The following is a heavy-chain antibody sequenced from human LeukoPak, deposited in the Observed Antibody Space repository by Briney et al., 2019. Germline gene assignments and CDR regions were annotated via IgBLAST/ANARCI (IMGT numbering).Heavy chain of an antibody. Sequence: SQTLSLTCAVSGGSISSGGYSWSWIRQPPGKGLEWIGYIYHSGSTYYNPSLKSRVTISVDRSENQFSLKLSSVTAADTAVYYCAREASAVRGAFDIWGQGTTVTVSS. CDR1: GGSISSGGYS. CDR3: AREASAVRGAFDI. J-gene: IGHJ3*02. CDR2: IYHSGST. V-gene: IGHV4-30-2*01. D-gene: IGHD1-1*01.